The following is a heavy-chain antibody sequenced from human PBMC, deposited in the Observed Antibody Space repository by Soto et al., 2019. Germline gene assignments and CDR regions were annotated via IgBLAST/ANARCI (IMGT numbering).Heavy chain of an antibody. J-gene: IGHJ6*02. CDR2: IYYSGYT. CDR1: VGSMNSYY. V-gene: IGHV4-59*01. CDR3: ARGTATTEMDV. D-gene: IGHD1-1*01. Sequence: QVQLQESGPGLVKPSETLSLTCTVSVGSMNSYYLSWIRQPPGKGLEWIGYIYYSGYTNYNPSLKSRVTISVDTSKTQFSLKLSSVTAADTAVYYCARGTATTEMDVWGQGTTVSVSS.